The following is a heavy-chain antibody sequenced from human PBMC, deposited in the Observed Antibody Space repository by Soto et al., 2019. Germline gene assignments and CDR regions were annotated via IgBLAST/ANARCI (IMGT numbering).Heavy chain of an antibody. CDR3: AREVISPATSDALEI. D-gene: IGHD1-26*01. J-gene: IGHJ3*02. CDR1: GGSLSSDNFF. V-gene: IGHV4-31*03. Sequence: QVQLQESGPGLVKPSQTLSVTCTVSGGSLSSDNFFWGWVRQHPETGLEWVGYIYHTGAAYYNPSLKSRLTISLDTSKNRFPLSLISVTATDTAVYYCAREVISPATSDALEIWGQGTMVTVSS. CDR2: IYHTGAA.